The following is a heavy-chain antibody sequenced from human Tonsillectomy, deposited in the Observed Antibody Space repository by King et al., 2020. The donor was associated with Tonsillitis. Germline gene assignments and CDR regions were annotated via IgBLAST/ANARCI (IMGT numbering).Heavy chain of an antibody. Sequence: VQLVESGSELKKPGASVKVSCKASGYTFTNYAMNWVRQAPGQGLEWMGWINTNTGNTKYAQGFTGRFIFSLDTSVSTAYLQISSLRAEDTAVYYCASKCCSTSCYVSVFSSYYYYCMDVWGQGTTVTVSS. CDR1: GYTFTNYA. V-gene: IGHV7-4-1*02. CDR2: INTNTGNT. CDR3: ASKCCSTSCYVSVFSSYYYYCMDV. J-gene: IGHJ6*02. D-gene: IGHD2-2*01.